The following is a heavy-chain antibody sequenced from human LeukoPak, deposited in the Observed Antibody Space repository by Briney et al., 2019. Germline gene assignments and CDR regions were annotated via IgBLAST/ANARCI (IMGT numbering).Heavy chain of an antibody. CDR1: GGSITSHF. J-gene: IGHJ3*01. CDR2: VSKSGST. Sequence: PSETLSLTYTVSGGSITSHFGTWIRQAPGKGLEWVGYVSKSGSTNYNPSLQSRITISVDTSKNQFFLKLTSMTAADTAVYFCARDDYGVFDAFDVWGQGTVVTVSS. D-gene: IGHD3-16*01. V-gene: IGHV4-4*08. CDR3: ARDDYGVFDAFDV.